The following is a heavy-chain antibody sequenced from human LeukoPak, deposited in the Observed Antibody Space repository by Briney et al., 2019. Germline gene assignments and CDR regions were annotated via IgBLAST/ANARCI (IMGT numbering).Heavy chain of an antibody. CDR2: ISYDGSNK. Sequence: GGSLRLSCAASGFTFSSYAMHWVRQAPGKGLEWVAVISYDGSNKYYADSVKGRFTISRDNSKNTLYLQMNSLRAEDTAVYYCARESSPGWELLGSFDYWGQGTLVTVSS. CDR3: ARESSPGWELLGSFDY. J-gene: IGHJ4*02. V-gene: IGHV3-30-3*01. D-gene: IGHD1-26*01. CDR1: GFTFSSYA.